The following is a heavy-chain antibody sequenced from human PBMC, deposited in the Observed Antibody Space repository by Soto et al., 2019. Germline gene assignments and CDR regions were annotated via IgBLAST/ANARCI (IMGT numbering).Heavy chain of an antibody. CDR3: RRSSRYSTDV. J-gene: IGHJ6*02. CDR1: GGSISSSSY. Sequence: QLQLQESGPGLVKPSETLSLTCTVSGGSISSSSYWGWIRQPPGKGLEWIGSIYSIGSTYYNPSPKSRVTISVDTSKNQFSLKLSSVTAADTAVYYCRRSSRYSTDVWGQGTTVTVSS. D-gene: IGHD6-13*01. V-gene: IGHV4-39*01. CDR2: IYSIGST.